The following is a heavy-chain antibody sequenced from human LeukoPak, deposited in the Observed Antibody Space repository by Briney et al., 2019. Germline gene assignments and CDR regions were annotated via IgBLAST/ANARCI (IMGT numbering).Heavy chain of an antibody. V-gene: IGHV3-9*01. CDR1: GFTFDDYA. J-gene: IGHJ4*02. CDR2: ISWNSGSI. Sequence: GRSLRLSCAASGFTFDDYAMRWVRQAPGKGLEWVSGISWNSGSIGYADSVKGRFTISRDNAKNSLYLQMNSLRAEDTALYYCANVHSSGVGSDYWGQGTLVTVSS. D-gene: IGHD3-22*01. CDR3: ANVHSSGVGSDY.